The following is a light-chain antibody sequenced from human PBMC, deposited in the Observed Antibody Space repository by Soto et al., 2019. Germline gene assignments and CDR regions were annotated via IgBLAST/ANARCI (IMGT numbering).Light chain of an antibody. CDR3: SSYAGTYSVV. V-gene: IGLV2-11*01. J-gene: IGLJ2*01. CDR1: SSDVGTYNH. CDR2: DVN. Sequence: QSVLTQPPSASGTPGQRVTISCTGTSSDVGTYNHVSWYQQHPGKAPKVMIYDVNKRSSTVPDRFSGSKSGNTASLTISGLQAEDEADYYCSSYAGTYSVVFGGGTKLTVL.